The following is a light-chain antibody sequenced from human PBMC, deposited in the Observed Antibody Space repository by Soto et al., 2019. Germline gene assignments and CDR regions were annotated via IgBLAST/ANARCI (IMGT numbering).Light chain of an antibody. V-gene: IGLV6-57*04. CDR3: QSYDSTIFYV. J-gene: IGLJ1*01. CDR2: EDN. Sequence: NFMLTQPHSVSESPGKTVTISCTRSSGSIASDSVQWYQQRPGSAPTTVIYEDNQRPSGVPDRFSGSIDSSSNSASLTISGMKTEDEADYYCQSYDSTIFYVFGSGTKLTVL. CDR1: SGSIASDS.